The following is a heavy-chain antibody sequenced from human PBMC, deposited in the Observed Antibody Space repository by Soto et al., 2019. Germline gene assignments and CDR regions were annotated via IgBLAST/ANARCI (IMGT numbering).Heavy chain of an antibody. D-gene: IGHD3-3*01. CDR1: GGSISSGGYY. V-gene: IGHV4-31*03. Sequence: SETLSLTCTVSGGSISSGGYYWSWILQHPGKGLEWIGYIYYSGSTYYNPSLKSRVTISVDTSKNQFSLKLSSVTAADTAVYYCARSPGYYDFWSGYPGWFDPWGQGTLVTVSS. J-gene: IGHJ5*02. CDR2: IYYSGST. CDR3: ARSPGYYDFWSGYPGWFDP.